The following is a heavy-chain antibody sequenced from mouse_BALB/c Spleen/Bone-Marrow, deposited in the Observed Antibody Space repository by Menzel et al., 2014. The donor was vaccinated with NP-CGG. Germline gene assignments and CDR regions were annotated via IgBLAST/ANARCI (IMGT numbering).Heavy chain of an antibody. D-gene: IGHD1-1*01. Sequence: QVQLQQSGAELVKPGASVKMSCKASGYTFTSYWMHWVKQRPGQGLEWIGVIDPSDNYTSYNQKFKGKATLTVDTSSSTAYMQLSSLTSEDSAVYYCTRWGTTVVAYYAMDYWGQGTSVTVSS. J-gene: IGHJ4*01. CDR1: GYTFTSYW. CDR3: TRWGTTVVAYYAMDY. CDR2: IDPSDNYT. V-gene: IGHV1S127*01.